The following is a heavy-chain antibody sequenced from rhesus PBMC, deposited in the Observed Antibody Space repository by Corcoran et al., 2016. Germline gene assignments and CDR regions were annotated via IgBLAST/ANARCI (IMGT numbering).Heavy chain of an antibody. Sequence: EVQLVESGGGVVQPGGSLRLSCAASGFTFDDYAMHWVRQAPGKGLEWVSVIIWSCCSTYYADSVKGQFTISRDNAKNSLYLQMGSLRAEDTALYYCARESGSGYFDYWGQGVLVTVSS. CDR3: ARESGSGYFDY. D-gene: IGHD2-33*01. J-gene: IGHJ4*01. V-gene: IGHV3-201*01. CDR2: IIWSCCST. CDR1: GFTFDDYA.